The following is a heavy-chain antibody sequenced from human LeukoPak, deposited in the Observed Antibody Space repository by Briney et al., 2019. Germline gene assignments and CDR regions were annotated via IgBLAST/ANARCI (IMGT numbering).Heavy chain of an antibody. D-gene: IGHD6-19*01. CDR3: AKDSRSSGPPFYFDY. Sequence: PGGSLRLSCAASGFTFSSYAMSWVRQAPGKGLEWVSAISSSGGSTYYADSVKGRFTISRDNSKNTLYLQMNSLRAEDTAVYYCAKDSRSSGPPFYFDYWGQGTLVTVSS. J-gene: IGHJ4*02. CDR1: GFTFSSYA. CDR2: ISSSGGST. V-gene: IGHV3-23*01.